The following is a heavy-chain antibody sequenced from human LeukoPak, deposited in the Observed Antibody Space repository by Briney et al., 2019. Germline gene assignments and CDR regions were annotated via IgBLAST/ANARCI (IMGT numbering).Heavy chain of an antibody. Sequence: GGSLRLSCAASGFTFSSYWMSWVRQAPGKGLEWVANIKQDGSEKYYVDSVKGRFTISRDNAKNSLYLQMNSLRAEDTAVYYCARVYWSGYSGDNWFDPWGQGTLVTVSS. J-gene: IGHJ5*02. CDR3: ARVYWSGYSGDNWFDP. CDR1: GFTFSSYW. CDR2: IKQDGSEK. D-gene: IGHD3-3*01. V-gene: IGHV3-7*03.